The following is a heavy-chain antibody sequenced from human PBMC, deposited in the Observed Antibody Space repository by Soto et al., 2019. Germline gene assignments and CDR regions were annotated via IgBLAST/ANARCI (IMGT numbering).Heavy chain of an antibody. J-gene: IGHJ4*02. Sequence: PGGSLRLSCAASGLTLSNHAMTWVRQAPGKGLDWVSTVSEYGDVTYYADSGRGRFTISRDNSKNTLYLQLNNLRVEDTAVYYCVPGSSGTRGEDSWGPGVVVTVSS. D-gene: IGHD3-10*01. CDR3: VPGSSGTRGEDS. CDR2: VSEYGDVT. CDR1: GLTLSNHA. V-gene: IGHV3-23*01.